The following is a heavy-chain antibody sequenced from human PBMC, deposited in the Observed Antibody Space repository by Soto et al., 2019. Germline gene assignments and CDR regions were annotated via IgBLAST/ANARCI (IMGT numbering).Heavy chain of an antibody. Sequence: SETLSLTCTVSSGSISSYYWSWIRQPPGKGLEWIGYIHYTGNTNSNPSLKGRVTLSIDPSWNQFSLKLRSVTGADTAVYYCARSRGPRNRNAFDIWGQGTMVTVSS. D-gene: IGHD3-10*01. V-gene: IGHV4-59*08. CDR2: IHYTGNT. CDR3: ARSRGPRNRNAFDI. J-gene: IGHJ3*02. CDR1: SGSISSYY.